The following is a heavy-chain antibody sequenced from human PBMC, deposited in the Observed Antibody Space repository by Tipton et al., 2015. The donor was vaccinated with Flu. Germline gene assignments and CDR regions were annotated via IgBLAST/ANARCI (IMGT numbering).Heavy chain of an antibody. Sequence: TLSLTCTVSGGSISSYYWSWIRQPPGKGLEWIGYVYYSGSTNYNPALKSRVTISVDTSKNQFSLKLSSVTAADTAVYYCARVYYDSSGYTDAFDNWGQGTMVTVSS. CDR3: ARVYYDSSGYTDAFDN. J-gene: IGHJ3*02. V-gene: IGHV4-59*01. D-gene: IGHD3-22*01. CDR1: GGSISSYY. CDR2: VYYSGST.